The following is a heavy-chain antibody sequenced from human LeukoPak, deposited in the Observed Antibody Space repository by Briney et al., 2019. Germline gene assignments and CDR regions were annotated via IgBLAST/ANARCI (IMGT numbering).Heavy chain of an antibody. J-gene: IGHJ6*03. Sequence: SVKVSCKASGGTFSSYAISWVRQAPGQGLEWMGGIIPIFGTANYAQKFQGRVTITTDESTSTAYMELSSLRSEDTAVYYCARATYSRIYYYYYMDVWGKGTTVTVSS. V-gene: IGHV1-69*05. D-gene: IGHD6-13*01. CDR1: GGTFSSYA. CDR2: IIPIFGTA. CDR3: ARATYSRIYYYYYMDV.